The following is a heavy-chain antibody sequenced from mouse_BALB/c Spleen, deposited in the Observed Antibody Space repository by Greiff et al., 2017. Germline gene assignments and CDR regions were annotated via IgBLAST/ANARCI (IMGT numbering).Heavy chain of an antibody. CDR1: GFTFSSYG. V-gene: IGHV5-6*01. Sequence: EVQGVESGGDLVKPGGSLKLSCAASGFTFSSYGMSWVRQTPGKRLEWVATISSGGSYTYYPDSVKGRFTISRDNAKNTLYLQMSSLKSEDTAMYYCARQGANWAYFDVWGAGTTVTVSS. CDR3: ARQGANWAYFDV. D-gene: IGHD4-1*01. CDR2: ISSGGSYT. J-gene: IGHJ1*01.